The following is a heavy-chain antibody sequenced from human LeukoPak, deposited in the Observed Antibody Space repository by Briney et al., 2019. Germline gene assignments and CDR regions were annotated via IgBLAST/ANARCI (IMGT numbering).Heavy chain of an antibody. V-gene: IGHV1-46*01. CDR2: INPRAGST. CDR1: GYTLTELS. CDR3: SRIPLYCGGDCYHFDY. Sequence: GATVKVSCKVSGYTLTELSMHWVRQAPGQGLEWMGLINPRAGSTSYAQQFQDRVSLTRDMSTNTVYMELSSLRYEDTAVYYSSRIPLYCGGDCYHFDYWGQGTLVTVSS. J-gene: IGHJ4*02. D-gene: IGHD2-21*02.